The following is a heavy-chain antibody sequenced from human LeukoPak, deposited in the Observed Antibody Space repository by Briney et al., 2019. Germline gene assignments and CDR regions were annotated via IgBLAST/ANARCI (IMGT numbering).Heavy chain of an antibody. CDR3: ARHEGGGTYPLDY. Sequence: SETLSLTCTVSGGSMRTYSWSWLRQPPGKGLEWIGYIPYSGDTNYSPSLKSRLTISIDTSKNQFSLKLNSVTAADTALYYCARHEGGGTYPLDYWGQGTLVTVSS. CDR2: IPYSGDT. D-gene: IGHD1-26*01. CDR1: GGSMRTYS. V-gene: IGHV4-59*08. J-gene: IGHJ4*02.